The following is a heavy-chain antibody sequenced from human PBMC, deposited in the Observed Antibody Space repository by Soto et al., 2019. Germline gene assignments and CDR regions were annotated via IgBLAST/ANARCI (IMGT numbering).Heavy chain of an antibody. Sequence: LXLSCAASEFTLSSYAMSWVRQAPGKGLEWVSAISGSGGSTYYADSVKGRFTISRDNSKNTLYLQMNSLRAEDTAVYYCAKEGWPPDDAFDIWGQGTMVTVSS. V-gene: IGHV3-23*01. CDR2: ISGSGGST. CDR1: EFTLSSYA. J-gene: IGHJ3*02. CDR3: AKEGWPPDDAFDI. D-gene: IGHD6-19*01.